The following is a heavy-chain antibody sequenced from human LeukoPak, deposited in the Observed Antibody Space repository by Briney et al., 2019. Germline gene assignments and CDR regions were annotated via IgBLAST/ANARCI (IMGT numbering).Heavy chain of an antibody. V-gene: IGHV3-23*01. CDR3: AKGRQQLGYNFQH. D-gene: IGHD6-13*01. J-gene: IGHJ1*01. CDR2: ISGSGGST. Sequence: GGSLRLSCAASGFTFSSYAMSWVRQAPGKGLEWVSAISGSGGSTYYADSVEGRFTISRDNSKNTLYLQMNSLRAEDTAVYYCAKGRQQLGYNFQHWGQGTLVTVSS. CDR1: GFTFSSYA.